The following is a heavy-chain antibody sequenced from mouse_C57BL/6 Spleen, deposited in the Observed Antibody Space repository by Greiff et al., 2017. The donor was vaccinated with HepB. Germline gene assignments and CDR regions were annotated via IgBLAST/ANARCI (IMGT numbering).Heavy chain of an antibody. CDR2: IYPGDGDT. CDR3: ARGDFITTGLADPFDY. D-gene: IGHD1-1*01. J-gene: IGHJ2*01. V-gene: IGHV1-82*01. Sequence: QVQLKESGPELVKPGASVKISCKASGYAFSSSWMNWVKQRPGKGLEWIGRIYPGDGDTNYNGKFKGKATLTADKSSSTAYMQRSSLTSEDSAVYFCARGDFITTGLADPFDYWGQGTTLTVSS. CDR1: GYAFSSSW.